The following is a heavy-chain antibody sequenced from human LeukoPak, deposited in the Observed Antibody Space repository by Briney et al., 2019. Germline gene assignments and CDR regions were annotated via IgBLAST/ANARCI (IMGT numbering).Heavy chain of an antibody. CDR1: GGSINSYY. CDR3: AREEYSSGWYRLDY. J-gene: IGHJ4*02. Sequence: SETLSHTCTVSGGSINSYYWSWIRKPAGQGLEWIGRIYTSGSTNDNPSLKSRVTMSEDTFKNQFSLKLSSVTAADTAVYYCAREEYSSGWYRLDYWAQRTLLTVSS. CDR2: IYTSGST. D-gene: IGHD6-19*01. V-gene: IGHV4-4*07.